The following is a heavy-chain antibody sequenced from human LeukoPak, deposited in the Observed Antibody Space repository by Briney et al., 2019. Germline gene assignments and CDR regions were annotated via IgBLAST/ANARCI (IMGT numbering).Heavy chain of an antibody. CDR2: LTGSGGRT. CDR1: GFTFSAYA. Sequence: GGSLRLSCEASGFTFSAYAMSWVRQAPGKGLEWVSLLTGSGGRTYYADSVKGRFTISRDNSKNTLYLQMNSLRAEDTAVYYCAREYYYGSGSHDYWGQGTLVTVFS. V-gene: IGHV3-23*01. CDR3: AREYYYGSGSHDY. J-gene: IGHJ4*02. D-gene: IGHD3-10*01.